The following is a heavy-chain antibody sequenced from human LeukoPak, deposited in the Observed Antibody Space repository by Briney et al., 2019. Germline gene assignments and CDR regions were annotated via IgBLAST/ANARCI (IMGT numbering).Heavy chain of an antibody. CDR3: ARDSGYTTSPGY. CDR1: GFTFDDYG. Sequence: PGGSLRLSCVASGFTFDDYGMSWVRQAPGKGLEWVSGINWNGGSTGYADSAKGRFTISRDNAKNSLYLQMNSLRAEDTALYCCARDSGYTTSPGYWRQGTLVTVSS. CDR2: INWNGGST. J-gene: IGHJ4*02. D-gene: IGHD3-16*02. V-gene: IGHV3-20*04.